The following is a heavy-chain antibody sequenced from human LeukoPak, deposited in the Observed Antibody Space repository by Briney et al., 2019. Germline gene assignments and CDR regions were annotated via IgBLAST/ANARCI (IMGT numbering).Heavy chain of an antibody. V-gene: IGHV3-30*18. J-gene: IGHJ5*01. CDR3: AKDAHYSNNWFDY. D-gene: IGHD6-13*01. Sequence: PGRSLRLSCAASGFTFSRFGMHWVRQAPGKGLEWVTFISYDGSNKYYEDSVKGRFTISRDNSKNTLFLEMNSLRAEDTAVYYCAKDAHYSNNWFDYWGQGTLVTVSS. CDR1: GFTFSRFG. CDR2: ISYDGSNK.